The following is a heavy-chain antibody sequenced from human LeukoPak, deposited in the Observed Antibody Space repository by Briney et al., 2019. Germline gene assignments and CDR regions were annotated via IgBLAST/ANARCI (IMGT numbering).Heavy chain of an antibody. J-gene: IGHJ4*02. CDR3: ARSYGWLPGGM. D-gene: IGHD5-12*01. CDR1: GFSFTRYW. Sequence: GGSLRLSCAASGFSFTRYWMSWVRQAPGKGLEWVANIKHDGSETYYVDSVKGRFTVSRDSAKNSLYLQMSSLRAEDTAVYYCARSYGWLPGGMWGQGTLVTVSS. CDR2: IKHDGSET. V-gene: IGHV3-7*04.